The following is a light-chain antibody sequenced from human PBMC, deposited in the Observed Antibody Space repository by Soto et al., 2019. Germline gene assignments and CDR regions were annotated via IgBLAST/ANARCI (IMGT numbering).Light chain of an antibody. CDR2: GAS. CDR3: QHHETPLF. Sequence: EVVLTQSPGTLSLSPGERATLSCRASQAVSSILLAWYQQKPGQAPRLLIYGASSRATGIPDRFSGSGSGTDFTLPVSRLEPEDFAVYYCQHHETPLFFGGGTRVDTK. J-gene: IGKJ4*01. V-gene: IGKV3-20*01. CDR1: QAVSSIL.